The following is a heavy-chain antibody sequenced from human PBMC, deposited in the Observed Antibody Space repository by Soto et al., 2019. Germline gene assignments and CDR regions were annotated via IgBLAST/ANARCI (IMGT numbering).Heavy chain of an antibody. V-gene: IGHV1-18*04. J-gene: IGHJ4*02. CDR2: ISANNGKT. CDR3: ARETGVVVIVKGEFEF. CDR1: GYTFTTYS. Sequence: GPGVKKPGASVKVSCKASGYTFTTYSFSWVRQAPGQGLEWIGWISANNGKTVYAQKFQDRVTMTTDTSTSTAHLELRSLKTDDTAVYYCARETGVVVIVKGEFEFWGQGTLVTVSS. D-gene: IGHD2-15*01.